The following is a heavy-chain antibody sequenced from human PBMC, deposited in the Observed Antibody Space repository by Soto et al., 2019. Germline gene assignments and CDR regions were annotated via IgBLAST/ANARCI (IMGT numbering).Heavy chain of an antibody. J-gene: IGHJ5*02. CDR1: GGSFSGYY. V-gene: IGHV4-34*01. CDR3: PRLSWIFNWFDP. CDR2: INHSGST. Sequence: PSETLSLTCAVYGGSFSGYYWSWIRQPPGKGLEWIGEINHSGSTNYNPSLKSRVTISVDTSKNQFSLKLSSVTAADTAVYYCPRLSWIFNWFDPWGQGTLVTVSS. D-gene: IGHD2-2*03.